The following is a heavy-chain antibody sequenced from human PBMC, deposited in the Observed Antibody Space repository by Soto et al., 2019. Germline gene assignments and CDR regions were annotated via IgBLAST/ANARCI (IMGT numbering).Heavy chain of an antibody. V-gene: IGHV3-23*01. CDR2: INGSGGST. J-gene: IGHJ4*02. CDR1: EFTFRNYA. D-gene: IGHD2-15*01. Sequence: GGSLRLSCAASEFTFRNYAMTWVRQAPGKGLEWVSCINGSGGSTSYADSVKGRFTISRDNAKNTLYLQMNSLRAEDTAVYYCARGSCSGGSCYSPPDYFDYWGQGTLVTVSS. CDR3: ARGSCSGGSCYSPPDYFDY.